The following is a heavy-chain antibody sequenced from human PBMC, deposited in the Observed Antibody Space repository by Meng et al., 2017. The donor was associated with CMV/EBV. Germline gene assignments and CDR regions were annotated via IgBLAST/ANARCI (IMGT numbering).Heavy chain of an antibody. V-gene: IGHV3-11*01. CDR3: ARRDDYSNYVLFY. D-gene: IGHD4-11*01. CDR2: ISSSGSTI. CDR1: GFTFSDYY. Sequence: GESLKISRAASGFTFSDYYMSWIRQAPGKGLEWVSYISSSGSTIYYADSVKGRFTISRDNAKNSLYLQMNSLRAEDTAVYYCARRDDYSNYVLFYWGQGTLVTVSS. J-gene: IGHJ4*02.